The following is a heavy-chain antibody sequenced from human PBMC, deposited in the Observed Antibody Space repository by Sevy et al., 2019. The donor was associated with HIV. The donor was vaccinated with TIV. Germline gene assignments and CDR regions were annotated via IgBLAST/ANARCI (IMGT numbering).Heavy chain of an antibody. CDR3: ARDLGSGWPDYYYYYMDV. J-gene: IGHJ6*03. CDR2: IYYSGST. CDR1: GYSISSGYY. D-gene: IGHD6-19*01. Sequence: SETLSLTCAVSGYSISSGYYWGGIRQPPGKGLEWIRSIYYSGSTYYNPSLKSRVTISVDTSKNQFSLKLSSVTAADTAVYYCARDLGSGWPDYYYYYMDVWGKRTTVTVSS. V-gene: IGHV4-38-2*02.